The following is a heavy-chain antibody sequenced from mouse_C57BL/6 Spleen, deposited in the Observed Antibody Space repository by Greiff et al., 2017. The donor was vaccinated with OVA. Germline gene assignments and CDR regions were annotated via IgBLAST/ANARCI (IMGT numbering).Heavy chain of an antibody. V-gene: IGHV1-61*01. Sequence: QVQLQQPGAELVRPGSSVKLSCKASGYTFTSYWMDWVKQRPGQGLEWIGNIYPSDSETHYNQKFKDKATLTVDKSSSTAYMQLSSLTSVDSAVYYCARSFYYSNYYLDYWGQGTTLTVSS. CDR2: IYPSDSET. CDR3: ARSFYYSNYYLDY. J-gene: IGHJ2*01. CDR1: GYTFTSYW. D-gene: IGHD2-5*01.